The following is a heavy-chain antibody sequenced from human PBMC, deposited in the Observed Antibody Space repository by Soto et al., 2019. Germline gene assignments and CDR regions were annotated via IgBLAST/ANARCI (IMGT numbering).Heavy chain of an antibody. CDR1: GGSIRSGDYY. D-gene: IGHD3-10*01. J-gene: IGHJ4*02. Sequence: SSETLSLTCTVSGGSIRSGDYYWSWIRQAPGKGLEWIGYIYYSGSTYYNPSLKSRVTISVDTSKNQFSLKLSSVTAADTAVYYCARDHGITMVRGAWSGGYFDYWGQGTLVTVSS. CDR2: IYYSGST. V-gene: IGHV4-30-4*01. CDR3: ARDHGITMVRGAWSGGYFDY.